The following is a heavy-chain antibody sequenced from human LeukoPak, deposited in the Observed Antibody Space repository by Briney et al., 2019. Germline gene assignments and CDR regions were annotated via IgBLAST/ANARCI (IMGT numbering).Heavy chain of an antibody. V-gene: IGHV3-30-3*01. CDR1: GFPFSSYA. Sequence: QSGTSLRLSCAASGFPFSSYAMHWVRQAPGKGLDWVAAISYTGTSKYYAESVKGRFTISRDNSKNTLSLQMSSLRADDTSVYYCAGGRGDYMDAWGKGTTVTVSS. CDR2: ISYTGTSK. J-gene: IGHJ6*03. CDR3: AGGRGDYMDA.